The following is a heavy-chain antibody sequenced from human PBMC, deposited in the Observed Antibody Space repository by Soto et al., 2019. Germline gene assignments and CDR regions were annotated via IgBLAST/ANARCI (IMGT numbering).Heavy chain of an antibody. CDR1: GGSIRSGGYY. CDR3: ARWIDYYDSSGYPQYYFDY. Sequence: PSETLSLTCTVSGGSIRSGGYYWSWIRQHPGKGLEWIGYIYYSGSTYYNPSLKSRVTISVDTSKNQFSLKLSSVTAADTAVYYCARWIDYYDSSGYPQYYFDYWGQGTLVTVSS. D-gene: IGHD3-22*01. V-gene: IGHV4-31*03. J-gene: IGHJ4*02. CDR2: IYYSGST.